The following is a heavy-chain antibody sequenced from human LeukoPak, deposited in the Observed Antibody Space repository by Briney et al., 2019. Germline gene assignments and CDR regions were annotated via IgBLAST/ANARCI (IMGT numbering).Heavy chain of an antibody. Sequence: ASVKVSCKASGYTFTGYYMHWVRQAPGQGLEWMGWINPNSGGTNYAQKFQGRVTMTRDTSISTAYMELSRLRSDDTAVYYCAKDRGSAHCSSTSCYDYWGQGTLVTVSS. J-gene: IGHJ4*02. V-gene: IGHV1-2*02. CDR2: INPNSGGT. D-gene: IGHD2-2*01. CDR3: AKDRGSAHCSSTSCYDY. CDR1: GYTFTGYY.